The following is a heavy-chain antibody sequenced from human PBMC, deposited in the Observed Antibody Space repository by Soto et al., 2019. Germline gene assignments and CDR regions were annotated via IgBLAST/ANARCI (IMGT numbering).Heavy chain of an antibody. CDR1: GINLINHA. Sequence: QPGGSLRLSCVASGINLINHAMTWVRQAPGKGLEWVSTVSETGTVTYYADSVKGRFTISRDNSRNTLCLQLNNLRAEDTAVYYCVTGSSGTRGEDFWGPGALVTVSS. J-gene: IGHJ4*02. D-gene: IGHD3-16*01. CDR3: VTGSSGTRGEDF. V-gene: IGHV3-23*01. CDR2: VSETGTVT.